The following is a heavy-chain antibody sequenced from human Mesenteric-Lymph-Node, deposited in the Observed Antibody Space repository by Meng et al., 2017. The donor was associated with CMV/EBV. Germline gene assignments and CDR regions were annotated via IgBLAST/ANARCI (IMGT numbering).Heavy chain of an antibody. CDR1: GFSFSTYG. D-gene: IGHD6-6*01. J-gene: IGHJ1*01. CDR2: RRSDGSDK. CDR3: KKDDPVLHH. Sequence: GGSLRLSCAASGFSFSTYGIHWARQAPGKGLEWVAFRRSDGSDKFYADSVKGRFTISGDESKNTVYLQMSSPRAEDTGVYYCKKDDPVLHHWGQGTLVTVSS. V-gene: IGHV3-30*02.